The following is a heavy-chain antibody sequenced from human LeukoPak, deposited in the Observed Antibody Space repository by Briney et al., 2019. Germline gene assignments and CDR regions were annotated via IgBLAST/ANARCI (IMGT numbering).Heavy chain of an antibody. CDR1: GFTFSSYA. Sequence: QPGGSLTLSCAASGFTFSSYAMSGVRQAPGKGLEYISAISSSGDDTLYADSVKGRFTISRGNFKNTLYLQMNSLRAEDTAVYYCAKGQTWASVYFDSWGQGTLVTVSS. CDR3: AKGQTWASVYFDS. D-gene: IGHD7-27*01. J-gene: IGHJ4*02. V-gene: IGHV3-23*01. CDR2: ISSSGDDT.